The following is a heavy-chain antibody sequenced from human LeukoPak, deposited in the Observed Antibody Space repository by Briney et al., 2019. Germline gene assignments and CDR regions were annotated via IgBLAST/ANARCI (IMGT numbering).Heavy chain of an antibody. CDR3: AKGNYYGSGSYYPTYYFDY. CDR2: IWYDGSNK. Sequence: GGPLRLSCAASGFTFSSYGMHWVRQAPGKGLEWVAVIWYDGSNKYYADSVKGRFTISRDNSKNTLYLQMNSLRAEDTAVYYCAKGNYYGSGSYYPTYYFDYWGQGTLVTVPS. D-gene: IGHD3-10*01. V-gene: IGHV3-33*06. J-gene: IGHJ4*02. CDR1: GFTFSSYG.